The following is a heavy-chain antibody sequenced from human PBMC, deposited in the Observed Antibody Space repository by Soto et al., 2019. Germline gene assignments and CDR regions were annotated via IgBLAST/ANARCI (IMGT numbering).Heavy chain of an antibody. D-gene: IGHD3-10*01. V-gene: IGHV1-18*04. J-gene: IGHJ4*02. CDR3: ARVQVLPNPAADF. CDR1: GYTFTTNG. Sequence: EASMKVTCKASGYTFTTNGIIWLRQAPGQHLEWLGWISARNGDTKYAQGFQGRVTLTTDTSTTTAYMELMNLRSDDTAVYFCARVQVLPNPAADFWGQGTLVTSPQ. CDR2: ISARNGDT.